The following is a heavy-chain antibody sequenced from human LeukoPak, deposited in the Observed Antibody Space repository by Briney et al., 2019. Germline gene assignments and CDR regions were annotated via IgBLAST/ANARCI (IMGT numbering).Heavy chain of an antibody. D-gene: IGHD3-22*01. CDR3: ARHFFDTTGYYDK. Sequence: SETLSLTCTVSGGSIDNYYWTWIRQPAGKGLEWIGRIYSSGSTNYNPSLKSRVTMSVDTSKNQVSPKLTFVTAADTAVYYCARHFFDTTGYYDKWGQGTLVTVSS. V-gene: IGHV4-4*07. CDR2: IYSSGST. CDR1: GGSIDNYY. J-gene: IGHJ4*02.